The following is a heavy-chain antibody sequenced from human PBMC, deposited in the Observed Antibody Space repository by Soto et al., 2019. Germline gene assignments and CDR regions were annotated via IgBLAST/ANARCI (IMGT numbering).Heavy chain of an antibody. CDR1: GITSGSRS. V-gene: IGHV3-23*01. D-gene: IGHD3-10*01. J-gene: IGHJ4*02. Sequence: GGALGVSWVASGITSGSRSMSWVRQAPGEGWEWVSTITDTGGDSKYADPVRGRFTISRDNSKKTLYLQMSSPRADDSAVSFCARGSKDSYPGSRIFDFWGRGTPVTVYS. CDR2: ITDTGGDS. CDR3: ARGSKDSYPGSRIFDF.